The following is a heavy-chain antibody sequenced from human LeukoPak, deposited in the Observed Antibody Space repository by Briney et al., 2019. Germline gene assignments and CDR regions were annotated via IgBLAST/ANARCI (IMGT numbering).Heavy chain of an antibody. CDR2: IYHSGST. J-gene: IGHJ4*02. Sequence: SGTLSLTCAVSGGSISSSNWWRWVRQPPGKGLEWVGEIYHSGSTNYNPSLQSRVTISVDTSKNQCSLKLSSVTAADTAVYYCAGENVLRFLEWLWGQGTLVTVSS. CDR3: AGENVLRFLEWL. CDR1: GGSISSSNW. D-gene: IGHD3-3*01. V-gene: IGHV4-4*02.